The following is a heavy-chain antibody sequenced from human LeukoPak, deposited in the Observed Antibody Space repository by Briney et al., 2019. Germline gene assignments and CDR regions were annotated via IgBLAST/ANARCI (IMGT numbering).Heavy chain of an antibody. D-gene: IGHD3-22*01. CDR3: ARQGYTYYYDSSGYYPFDY. Sequence: SETLSFTCTVSGGSISSSSYYWGWIRQPPGKGLEWIGSIYYSGSTYYNPSLKSRVTISVDTSKNQFSLKLSSVTAAGTAVYYCARQGYTYYYDSSGYYPFDYWGQGTLVTVSS. V-gene: IGHV4-39*01. J-gene: IGHJ4*02. CDR2: IYYSGST. CDR1: GGSISSSSYY.